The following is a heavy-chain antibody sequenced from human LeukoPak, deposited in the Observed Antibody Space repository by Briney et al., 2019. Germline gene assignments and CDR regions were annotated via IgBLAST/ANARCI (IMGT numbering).Heavy chain of an antibody. V-gene: IGHV5-51*01. CDR2: IYPGDYDT. CDR1: GDSFSSYW. Sequence: PGESLKISCQGSGDSFSSYWIAWVRQMPGKGLEWMGIIYPGDYDTRYSPSFQGHVTISVDKSISTAYLQWRSLRASDTAMYFCAGHSFDTVDAFDVWGQGTIVTVSA. D-gene: IGHD2-2*02. J-gene: IGHJ3*01. CDR3: AGHSFDTVDAFDV.